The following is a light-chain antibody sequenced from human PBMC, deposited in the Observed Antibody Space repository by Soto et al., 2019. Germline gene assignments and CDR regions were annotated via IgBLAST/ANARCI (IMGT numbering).Light chain of an antibody. V-gene: IGKV3-20*01. CDR3: QQYGTSPYT. Sequence: EIVLTQSPGTLSLSPGDRATLSCRASQSLSSSYLAWYQQKPGQAPRLLIYGASSRATGIPDRFSGSGSGTDCTLTISRLEPEDFEVYYCQQYGTSPYTFGQGTKLEI. CDR2: GAS. CDR1: QSLSSSY. J-gene: IGKJ2*01.